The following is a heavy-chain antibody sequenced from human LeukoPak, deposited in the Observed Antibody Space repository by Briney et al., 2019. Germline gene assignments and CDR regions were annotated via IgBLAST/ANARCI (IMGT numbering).Heavy chain of an antibody. CDR1: GGTFSSYA. J-gene: IGHJ4*02. Sequence: SVKVSCKASGGTFSSYAISWVRQAPGQGLEWMGGIIPIFGTANYAQKVQGRVTITADESTSTAYMELSSLRSEDTAVYYCARDYDSSGSLDYWGQGTLVTVSS. V-gene: IGHV1-69*01. D-gene: IGHD3-22*01. CDR2: IIPIFGTA. CDR3: ARDYDSSGSLDY.